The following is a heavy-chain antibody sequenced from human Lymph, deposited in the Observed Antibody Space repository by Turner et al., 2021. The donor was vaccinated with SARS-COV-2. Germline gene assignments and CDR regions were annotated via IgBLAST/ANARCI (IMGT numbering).Heavy chain of an antibody. D-gene: IGHD1-26*01. CDR1: GYSFTNYW. V-gene: IGHV5-51*01. CDR2: IKPGDADT. J-gene: IGHJ4*02. Sequence: EVQLVQSGSEVYKSGVSLKLSCQGSGYSFTNYWIGWVRQMTGKVLEWMVIIKPGDADTKYSLSFQSQITISADKSISTAYLQWSSLKTSDTAMYYCARRERGGSLGHIDYWGQGTLVTVSS. CDR3: ARRERGGSLGHIDY.